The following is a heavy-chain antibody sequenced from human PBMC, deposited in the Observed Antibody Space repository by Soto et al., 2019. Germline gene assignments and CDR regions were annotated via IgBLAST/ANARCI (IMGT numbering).Heavy chain of an antibody. D-gene: IGHD6-19*01. CDR2: ISRGGDDT. CDR1: GFSFSSYD. V-gene: IGHV3-23*01. CDR3: AYSSGWMDAFDI. Sequence: EVQLLESGGGLVQPGGSLRLSCAASGFSFSSYDMSWVRQAPGKGLEWVSGISRGGDDTYYAESVKGRFIISRDNSKNTLYLQIHSLRAEDTALFYCAYSSGWMDAFDIWGQGTLVIVSA. J-gene: IGHJ3*02.